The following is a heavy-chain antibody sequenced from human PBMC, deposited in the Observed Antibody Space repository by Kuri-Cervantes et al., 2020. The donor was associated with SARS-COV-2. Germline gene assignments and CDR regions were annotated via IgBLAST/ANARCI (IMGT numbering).Heavy chain of an antibody. Sequence: GGSLRLSCAASGFTFSSYAMSWVRQAPGKGLEWVSAISGSGGSTYYADSVKGRFTISRDNSKNTLYLQMNSLRAEDTAVYYCARDLTARQETGYSSGPHRGSYYYYYYMDVWGKGTTVTVSS. J-gene: IGHJ6*03. CDR2: ISGSGGST. D-gene: IGHD6-19*01. CDR1: GFTFSSYA. CDR3: ARDLTARQETGYSSGPHRGSYYYYYYMDV. V-gene: IGHV3-23*01.